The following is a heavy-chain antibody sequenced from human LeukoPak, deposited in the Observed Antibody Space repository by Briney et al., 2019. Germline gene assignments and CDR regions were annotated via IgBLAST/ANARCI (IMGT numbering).Heavy chain of an antibody. J-gene: IGHJ5*02. V-gene: IGHV4-39*01. CDR1: GGSISSNSYY. CDR3: ARHERANWFDP. CDR2: LYYSGST. D-gene: IGHD6-25*01. Sequence: PSETLSLTCTVSGGSISSNSYYWGWIRQPPGKGLEWIGSLYYSGSTYYNPSLRSRVTISVDTSKNQFSLKLSSVTAADTAVYYCARHERANWFDPWGQGTLVTVSS.